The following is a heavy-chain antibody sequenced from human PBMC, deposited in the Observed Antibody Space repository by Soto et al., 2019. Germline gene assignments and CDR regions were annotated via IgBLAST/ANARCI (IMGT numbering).Heavy chain of an antibody. J-gene: IGHJ4*02. Sequence: EVQLLESGGGLVQPGGSLRLSCAASGFTFSSYAMRWVRQAPVKGLEWVSAISGSGDSTYYADSVKGRFTISRDNSKNTLYLQMNSLRAEDTAVYYCARRGSGSYYACWGQGTLVTVSS. D-gene: IGHD1-26*01. CDR3: ARRGSGSYYAC. CDR1: GFTFSSYA. CDR2: ISGSGDST. V-gene: IGHV3-23*01.